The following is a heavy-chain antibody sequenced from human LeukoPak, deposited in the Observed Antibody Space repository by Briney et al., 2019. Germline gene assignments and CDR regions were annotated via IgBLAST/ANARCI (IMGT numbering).Heavy chain of an antibody. CDR3: ARHTIASDGARLFDY. CDR2: IYYSGYN. V-gene: IGHV4-38-2*02. CDR1: GYSISSGYY. J-gene: IGHJ4*02. Sequence: SETLSLTCTVSGYSISSGYYWGWIRQPPEKGLEWIGYIYYSGYNNYNPSLKSRVSMSVDTSKNQFSLKLTSVTAADTAVYYCARHTIASDGARLFDYWGRGTLVTVSS. D-gene: IGHD4-17*01.